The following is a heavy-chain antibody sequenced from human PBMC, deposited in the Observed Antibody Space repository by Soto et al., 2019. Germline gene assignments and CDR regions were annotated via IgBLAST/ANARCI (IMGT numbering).Heavy chain of an antibody. CDR1: GGSISSGDYY. CDR2: IYYSGST. D-gene: IGHD2-21*02. Sequence: QVQLQESGPGLVKPSQTLSLTCTVSGGSISSGDYYWSWIRQPPGKGLEWIGYIYYSGSTYYNPSLKSRVTISVDTSKNQCSLKLSSVTAADTAVYYCAREERLAYGGGDCPDDIWGQGTMVTVSS. J-gene: IGHJ3*02. CDR3: AREERLAYGGGDCPDDI. V-gene: IGHV4-30-4*01.